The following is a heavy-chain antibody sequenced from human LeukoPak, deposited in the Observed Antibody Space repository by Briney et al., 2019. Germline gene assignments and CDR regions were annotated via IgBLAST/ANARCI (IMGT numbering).Heavy chain of an antibody. J-gene: IGHJ6*02. CDR2: IYYSGST. CDR3: ARWLRLGAYYYYGMDV. Sequence: SQTLSLTCTVSGGSISSYYWSWIRQPPRQGQEWVGYIYYSGSTNYKPSLKCRVTISVDTSKNQFSLKLSSVTAADTAVYYCARWLRLGAYYYYGMDVWGQGTTVTVSS. V-gene: IGHV4-59*01. D-gene: IGHD5-12*01. CDR1: GGSISSYY.